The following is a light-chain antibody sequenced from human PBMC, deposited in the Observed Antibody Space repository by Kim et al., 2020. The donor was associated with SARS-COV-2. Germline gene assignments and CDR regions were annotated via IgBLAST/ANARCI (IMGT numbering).Light chain of an antibody. CDR1: SLRSYY. CDR3: NSRGSNDNVL. Sequence: VGVGQTVRITCQGDSLRSYYATWYQQKPGQAPIVVIYGKNNRPSGIPDRFSGSSSGDTASLTITGTQAGDEADYYCNSRGSNDNVLFGGGTQLTVL. J-gene: IGLJ2*01. V-gene: IGLV3-19*01. CDR2: GKN.